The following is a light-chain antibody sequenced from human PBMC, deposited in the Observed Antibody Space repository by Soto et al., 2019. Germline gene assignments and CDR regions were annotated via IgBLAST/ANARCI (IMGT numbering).Light chain of an antibody. Sequence: DVQLTQAPSTLSASVGDRVTITCRASQSIGNWLAWYQQKPGKAPNLLIYDASTLENGVPSRFSGSGSGTEFTLTVSSLQPDDFATYYCHQYHNFPRTFGQGTKVDIK. CDR3: HQYHNFPRT. J-gene: IGKJ1*01. V-gene: IGKV1-5*01. CDR1: QSIGNW. CDR2: DAS.